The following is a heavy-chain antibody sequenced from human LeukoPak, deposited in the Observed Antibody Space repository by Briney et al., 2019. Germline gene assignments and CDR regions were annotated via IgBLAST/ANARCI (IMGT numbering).Heavy chain of an antibody. V-gene: IGHV4-30-2*01. J-gene: IGHJ4*02. CDR3: AGSSGWYDSLDY. D-gene: IGHD6-13*01. CDR1: GGSISSGGYS. Sequence: SETLSLTCAVSGGSISSGGYSWSWIRQPPGKGLEWIGYIYHSGSTYYNPSLKSRVTISVDRSKNQFSLKLSSVTAADTAVYYCAGSSGWYDSLDYWGQGTLVTVSS. CDR2: IYHSGST.